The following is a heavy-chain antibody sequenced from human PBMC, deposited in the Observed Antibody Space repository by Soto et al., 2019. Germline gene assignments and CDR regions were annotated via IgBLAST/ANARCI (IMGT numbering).Heavy chain of an antibody. V-gene: IGHV3-30*18. D-gene: IGHD2-2*01. CDR1: GFTFSSYG. J-gene: IGHJ4*02. CDR3: AKDSYRGDIVLTPAPYGNDY. CDR2: ISYDGNKK. Sequence: AGSLRLSSAASGFTFSSYGMHWVRQAPGKGLALVAVISYDGNKKHYADSVRGRFTISRDNSKNTLYLQMNSLRTEDTAVYYCAKDSYRGDIVLTPAPYGNDYWGQGTLVTVSS.